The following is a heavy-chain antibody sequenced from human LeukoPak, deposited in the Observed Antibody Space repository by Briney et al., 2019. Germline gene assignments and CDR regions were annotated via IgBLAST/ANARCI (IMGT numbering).Heavy chain of an antibody. V-gene: IGHV3-48*03. J-gene: IGHJ4*02. CDR3: ARIGKTVTTIDY. Sequence: GGSLRLSCAVSGFTFSTYEMNWVRQAPGKGLEWVSYISSSGSTVYYADSVKGRFTISRDSAKNTLYLQMNSLRAEDTAVYYCARIGKTVTTIDYWGQGTLVTVSS. D-gene: IGHD4-11*01. CDR2: ISSSGSTV. CDR1: GFTFSTYE.